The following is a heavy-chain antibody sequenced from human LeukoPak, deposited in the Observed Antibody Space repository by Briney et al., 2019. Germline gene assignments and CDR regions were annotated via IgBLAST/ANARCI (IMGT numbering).Heavy chain of an antibody. CDR1: GIIFSNYW. CDR2: INRDGSST. V-gene: IGHV3-74*01. J-gene: IGHJ5*02. Sequence: GGSLRLSCAASGIIFSNYWMHWVRQAPGKGLVWVSRINRDGSSTSYADSVKGRLTISRDNSKNMMYLQMNSLRAEDTAVYYCARGGNWFDPWGQGTLVIVSS. CDR3: ARGGNWFDP.